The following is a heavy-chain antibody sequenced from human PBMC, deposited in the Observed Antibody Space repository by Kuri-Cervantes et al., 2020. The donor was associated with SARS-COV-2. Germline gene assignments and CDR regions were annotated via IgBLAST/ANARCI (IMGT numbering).Heavy chain of an antibody. V-gene: IGHV1-2*04. CDR2: INPNSGGT. J-gene: IGHJ3*02. CDR3: ARSTPFRGLVVIYQGGAFEI. Sequence: ASVKVSCKASGYTFSSYYMYWVRQAPGQGLEWRGWINPNSGGTNYAQKFQGWVTMTRDTSISTVYMELSRLGSDDTAVYYCARSTPFRGLVVIYQGGAFEIWGQGTMVTVSS. D-gene: IGHD3-22*01. CDR1: GYTFSSYY.